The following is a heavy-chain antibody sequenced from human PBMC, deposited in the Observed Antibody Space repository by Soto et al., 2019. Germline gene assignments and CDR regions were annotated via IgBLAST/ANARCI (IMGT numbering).Heavy chain of an antibody. CDR2: IKEDGSEK. J-gene: IGHJ6*02. D-gene: IGHD6-19*01. CDR1: EFTFNTYW. Sequence: EVQLVESGGGLVQPGGSLRLSCLASEFTFNTYWMNWVRQAPGRGLEWVANIKEDGSEKNYVDSVKGRFTISRDNAKNSLYLQMNSLGGEDTAVYFCARDWGTPGRGSAVGYYYHYGMDVWGQGTTVTVSS. CDR3: ARDWGTPGRGSAVGYYYHYGMDV. V-gene: IGHV3-7*05.